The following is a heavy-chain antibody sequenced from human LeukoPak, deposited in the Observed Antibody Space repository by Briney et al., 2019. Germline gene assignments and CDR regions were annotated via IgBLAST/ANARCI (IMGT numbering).Heavy chain of an antibody. V-gene: IGHV3-66*01. CDR1: GITISSDY. Sequence: GGSLRLSCAISGITISSDYMSWVRQAPGKGLEWVSVTYSDGNKYYADSVKGRFTISRDNSMNTLYLQMNSLRDEDTAVYYCARGGGAFCGGDCYRNFDYWGQGTLVTASS. J-gene: IGHJ4*02. CDR3: ARGGGAFCGGDCYRNFDY. D-gene: IGHD2-21*02. CDR2: TYSDGNK.